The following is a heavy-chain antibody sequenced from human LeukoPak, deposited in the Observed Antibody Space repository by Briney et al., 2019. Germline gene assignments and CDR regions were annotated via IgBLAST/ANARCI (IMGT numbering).Heavy chain of an antibody. CDR2: ISAYNGNT. Sequence: ASVKVSCKASGYTFTRYGLSWVRQAPGQGLEWMGWISAYNGNTNYALKLQGRVTMTTDTSASTAYMELRSLTSDDTAVYYCARDQDLNWFDPWGQGTLVTVSS. D-gene: IGHD3/OR15-3a*01. CDR1: GYTFTRYG. J-gene: IGHJ5*02. V-gene: IGHV1-18*01. CDR3: ARDQDLNWFDP.